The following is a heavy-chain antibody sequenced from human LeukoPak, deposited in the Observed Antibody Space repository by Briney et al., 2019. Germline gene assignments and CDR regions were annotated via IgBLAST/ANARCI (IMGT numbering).Heavy chain of an antibody. CDR1: GYTFSSYG. CDR3: ARVSDFTVVTPGGDY. Sequence: APVKVSCKASGYTFSSYGISWVRQAPGQGLEWMGWISGYNGNTNYAQKLQGRVTMTTDTSTSTAYMELRSLKSDDTAVYYCARVSDFTVVTPGGDYWGQGTLVTVSS. V-gene: IGHV1-18*01. D-gene: IGHD4-23*01. CDR2: ISGYNGNT. J-gene: IGHJ4*02.